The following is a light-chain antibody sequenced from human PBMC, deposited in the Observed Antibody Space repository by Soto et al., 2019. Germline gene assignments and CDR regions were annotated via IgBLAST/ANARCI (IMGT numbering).Light chain of an antibody. V-gene: IGLV2-23*01. CDR1: SSDVGSYNL. CDR2: EGS. Sequence: QSALTQPASVSGSPGQSITISCTGTSSDVGSYNLVSWYQQHPGKAPKLMIYEGSKRPSGVSNRFSGSKSGNTASLTISGLQAEGEAGYYWRSFAGSSTSVVFGGGTKLTVL. J-gene: IGLJ2*01. CDR3: RSFAGSSTSVV.